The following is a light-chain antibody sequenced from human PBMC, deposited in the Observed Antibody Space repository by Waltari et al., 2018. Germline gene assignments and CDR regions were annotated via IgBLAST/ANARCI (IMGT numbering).Light chain of an antibody. V-gene: IGKV1-9*01. CDR2: AAS. CDR1: FGFCSY. J-gene: IGKJ3*01. CDR3: QHIKKDPFT. Sequence: QLTPSPSLLSASVGDKVTITCLASFGFCSYLALYQHNPLTAPKLLIDAASTLRSAVPARFSGSGYGTEVNLIITSVQAEDVATYVCQHIKKDPFTFGPGTKVDIK.